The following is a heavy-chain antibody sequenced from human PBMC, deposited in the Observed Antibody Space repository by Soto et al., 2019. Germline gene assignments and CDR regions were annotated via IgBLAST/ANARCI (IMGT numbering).Heavy chain of an antibody. Sequence: GGSVRRSCAASGFTFSDYYMSWIRQAPGKGLEWVSYISSSSSYTNYADSVKGRFTISRDNAKNSLYLQMSSLRAEDTAVYYCARLSRFLEWLPDYCGEGTLVTVSP. V-gene: IGHV3-11*06. J-gene: IGHJ4*02. D-gene: IGHD3-3*01. CDR2: ISSSSSYT. CDR1: GFTFSDYY. CDR3: ARLSRFLEWLPDY.